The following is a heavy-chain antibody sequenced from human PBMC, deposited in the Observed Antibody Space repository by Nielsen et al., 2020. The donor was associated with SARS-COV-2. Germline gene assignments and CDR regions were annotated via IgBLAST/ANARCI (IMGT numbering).Heavy chain of an antibody. CDR2: IYHSGST. D-gene: IGHD2-2*01. CDR3: ARGSYCSSTSCYGTGDYYYYGMDV. CDR1: GGSISSSNW. J-gene: IGHJ6*02. Sequence: SETLSLTCAVSGGSISSSNWWSWVRQPPGKGLEWIGEIYHSGSTNYNPSLKSRVTISVDKSKNQFSLKLSSVTAADTAVYYCARGSYCSSTSCYGTGDYYYYGMDVWGQGTTVTVSS. V-gene: IGHV4-4*02.